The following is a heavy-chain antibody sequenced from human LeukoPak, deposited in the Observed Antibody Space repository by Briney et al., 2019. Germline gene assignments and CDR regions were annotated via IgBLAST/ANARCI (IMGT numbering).Heavy chain of an antibody. J-gene: IGHJ4*02. CDR2: INHSGST. V-gene: IGHV4-34*01. D-gene: IGHD3-9*01. CDR3: ARGSKYYDILG. Sequence: KPSETLSLTCTVSGGSISSYYWSWIRHPPGKGLEWIGEINHSGSTNYNPSLKSRVTISVDTSKNQFSLKLSSVTAADTAVYYCARGSKYYDILGWGQGTLVTVSS. CDR1: GGSISSYY.